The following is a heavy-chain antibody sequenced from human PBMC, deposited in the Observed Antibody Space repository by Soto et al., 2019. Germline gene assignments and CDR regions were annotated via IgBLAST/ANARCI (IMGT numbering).Heavy chain of an antibody. V-gene: IGHV4-59*01. CDR3: AGGWHYYFDY. J-gene: IGHJ4*02. Sequence: SETLSLTCTVSGGSISSYYWSWIRQPPGKGLEWIGYIYCSGSTNYNPSLKSRVTISVDTSKNQFSLKLSSVTAADTAVYYCAGGWHYYFDYWGQGTLVTVSS. CDR2: IYCSGST. CDR1: GGSISSYY. D-gene: IGHD6-19*01.